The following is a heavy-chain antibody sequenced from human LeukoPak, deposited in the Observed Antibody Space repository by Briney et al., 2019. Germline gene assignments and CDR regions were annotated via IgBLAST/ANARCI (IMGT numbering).Heavy chain of an antibody. CDR1: GGSFSGYY. CDR3: ARAGGRYYDFWSGYRNWFDP. CDR2: INHSGST. D-gene: IGHD3-3*01. V-gene: IGHV4-34*01. Sequence: SETLSLTCAVYGGSFSGYYWSWIRQPPGKGLEWIGEINHSGSTNYNPSLKSRVTISVDTSKNQFSLKLNSVTAADTAVYYCARAGGRYYDFWSGYRNWFDPWGQGTLVTVSS. J-gene: IGHJ5*02.